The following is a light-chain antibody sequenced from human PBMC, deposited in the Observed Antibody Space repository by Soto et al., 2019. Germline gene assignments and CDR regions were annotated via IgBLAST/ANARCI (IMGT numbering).Light chain of an antibody. Sequence: QSVLTQPPSASGSPGQSVTISCTGTSSDIGIYDFVSWYQQHPGKAPKLLIYEASKRPSGVPDRFSGSKSGNTASLTVSDLQTEDAADYYCSAYAGTNDLGVFGGGTKLTVL. J-gene: IGLJ3*02. CDR2: EAS. CDR1: SSDIGIYDF. CDR3: SAYAGTNDLGV. V-gene: IGLV2-8*01.